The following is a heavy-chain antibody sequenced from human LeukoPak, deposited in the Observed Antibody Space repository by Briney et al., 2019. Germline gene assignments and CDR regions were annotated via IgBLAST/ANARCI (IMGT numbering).Heavy chain of an antibody. D-gene: IGHD2-15*01. CDR1: GSTFSSYW. J-gene: IGHJ4*02. Sequence: GGSLRLSCAASGSTFSSYWMHWVRQAPGKGLVWVSRINSDGSSTSYADSVKGRFTISRDNAKNTLYLQMNSLRAEDTAVYYCARDGRNCSGGSCYSGIIDYWGQGTPVTVSS. CDR2: INSDGSST. V-gene: IGHV3-74*01. CDR3: ARDGRNCSGGSCYSGIIDY.